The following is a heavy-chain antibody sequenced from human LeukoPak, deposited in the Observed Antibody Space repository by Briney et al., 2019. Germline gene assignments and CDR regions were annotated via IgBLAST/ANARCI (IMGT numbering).Heavy chain of an antibody. J-gene: IGHJ4*02. CDR1: GFTFSSYA. CDR2: ISGPGGSW. V-gene: IGHV3-23*01. CDR3: AKKVGLVSAPLYYFDV. Sequence: PGGSLRLSCAASGFTFSSYAMSWVRQAPGKGLKWVSAISGPGGSWDYADSVKGRFTISRDNSKNTLFLQMNSLRAEDTAIYYCAKKVGLVSAPLYYFDVWGQGTLVTASS. D-gene: IGHD5/OR15-5a*01.